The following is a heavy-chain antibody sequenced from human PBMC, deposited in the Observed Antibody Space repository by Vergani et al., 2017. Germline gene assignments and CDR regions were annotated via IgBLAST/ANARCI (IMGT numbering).Heavy chain of an antibody. Sequence: QVQLVQSGAEVKKPGASVKVSCKASGYTFTSYGISWVRQAPGQGLEWMGWISDYNGNTNYAQKLQGRVTMTTDTSTSTAYMELRSLRSDDTAVYYCARDLGIAVAGTSGWFDPWGQGTLVTVSS. CDR2: ISDYNGNT. D-gene: IGHD6-19*01. V-gene: IGHV1-18*01. J-gene: IGHJ5*02. CDR3: ARDLGIAVAGTSGWFDP. CDR1: GYTFTSYG.